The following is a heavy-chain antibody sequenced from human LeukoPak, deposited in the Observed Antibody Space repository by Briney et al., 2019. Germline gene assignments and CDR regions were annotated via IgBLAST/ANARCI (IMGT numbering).Heavy chain of an antibody. Sequence: GGSLRLSCAASGFTFDDYGMSWVRQAPGKGLEWVSGINWNGGSTGYADSVKGRFTISRDNAKNSLYLQMNSLRAEDTALYYCARDRGIAAAGTGLFYWGQGTLVTVSS. D-gene: IGHD6-13*01. CDR3: ARDRGIAAAGTGLFY. J-gene: IGHJ4*02. CDR1: GFTFDDYG. V-gene: IGHV3-20*04. CDR2: INWNGGST.